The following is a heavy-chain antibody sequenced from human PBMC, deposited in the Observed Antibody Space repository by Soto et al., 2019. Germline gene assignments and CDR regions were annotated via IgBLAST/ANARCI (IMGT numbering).Heavy chain of an antibody. CDR1: GGTLSSDS. CDR3: GRVVDFYFDD. Sequence: QVQLVQSGAELKKPGSSVKVSCMSSGGTLSSDSFSWVRQAPGQGLEWMGRIIPVLGIPNYAQKFQGRLTISADRSPTTGYIELSSLTSEDTAVYYCGRVVDFYFDDWGQGTMVTVSS. V-gene: IGHV1-69*02. D-gene: IGHD5-12*01. CDR2: IIPVLGIP. J-gene: IGHJ4*02.